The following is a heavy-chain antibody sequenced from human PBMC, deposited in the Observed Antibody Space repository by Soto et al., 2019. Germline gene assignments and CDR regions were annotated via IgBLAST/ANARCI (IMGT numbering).Heavy chain of an antibody. CDR1: GFTVSTKY. J-gene: IGHJ4*02. Sequence: EVQLVESGGGLVQPGGSLRLSCAASGFTVSTKYMSWVRQAPGKGLEWVAVIYSGGSTFYADSMRARFTISRDNSKNTVNLQMNSLRAEDTAVYYCARDPWAADYWGQGTLVTVSS. CDR2: IYSGGST. D-gene: IGHD3-16*01. V-gene: IGHV3-66*01. CDR3: ARDPWAADY.